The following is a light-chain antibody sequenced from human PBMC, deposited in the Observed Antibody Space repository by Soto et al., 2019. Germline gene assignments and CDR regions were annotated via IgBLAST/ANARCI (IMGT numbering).Light chain of an antibody. V-gene: IGKV3-15*01. CDR3: QQYNSWPT. Sequence: EIVMTQSPATLSVSPGERATLSCRASQSISSNLAWYQQKPGQAPRLLIYVASTRATGIPARFSGSGSVTEFTLTISSLQSEDFALYYCQQYNSWPTFGQGTKVEIK. CDR2: VAS. CDR1: QSISSN. J-gene: IGKJ1*01.